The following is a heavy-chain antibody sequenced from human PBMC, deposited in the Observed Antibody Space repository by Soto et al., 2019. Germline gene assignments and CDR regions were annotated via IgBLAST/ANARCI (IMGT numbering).Heavy chain of an antibody. CDR2: IKQDGSEK. J-gene: IGHJ6*02. V-gene: IGHV3-7*03. CDR1: GFTFSSYW. CDR3: ARDRGGDIVVVPAAKYYYYGMDV. D-gene: IGHD2-2*01. Sequence: PGGSLRLSCAASGFTFSSYWMSWVRQAPGKGLEWVANIKQDGSEKYYVDSVKGRFTISRDNAKNSLYLRMNSLRAEDTAVYYCARDRGGDIVVVPAAKYYYYGMDVWGQGTTVTVSS.